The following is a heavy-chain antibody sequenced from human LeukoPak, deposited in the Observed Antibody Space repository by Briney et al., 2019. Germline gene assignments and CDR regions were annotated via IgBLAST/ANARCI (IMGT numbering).Heavy chain of an antibody. Sequence: SETLSLTCTVSGGSISSYYWSWIRQPPGKGLEWIGYIYYSGSTNYNPSLKSRVTISVDTSKNQFSLKLSPVTAADTAVYYCARHYYGSGIRWGQGTLVTVSS. D-gene: IGHD3-10*01. CDR2: IYYSGST. J-gene: IGHJ4*02. CDR1: GGSISSYY. V-gene: IGHV4-59*08. CDR3: ARHYYGSGIR.